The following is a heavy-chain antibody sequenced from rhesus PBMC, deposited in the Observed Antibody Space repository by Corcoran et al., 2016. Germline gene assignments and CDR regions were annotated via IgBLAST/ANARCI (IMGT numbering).Heavy chain of an antibody. Sequence: QLQLQESGPGLVKPSETLSVTCAVSGGSISSSYWSWIRQAPGKGLEWIGYIYGSGSSTNYNPPLKSRVTLSVDTSKNQLSLKLSSVTAADTAVYYCASRYCTGSGCYGSCGLCGLDSWGQGVVVTVSS. CDR2: IYGSGSST. CDR1: GGSISSSY. D-gene: IGHD2-21*01. J-gene: IGHJ6*01. V-gene: IGHV4-169*02. CDR3: ASRYCTGSGCYGSCGLCGLDS.